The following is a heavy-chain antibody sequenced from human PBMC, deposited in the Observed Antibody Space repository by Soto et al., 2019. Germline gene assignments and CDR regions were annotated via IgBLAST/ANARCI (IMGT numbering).Heavy chain of an antibody. CDR2: IYYSGST. J-gene: IGHJ2*01. D-gene: IGHD6-13*01. Sequence: QVQLQESGPGLVKPSETLFLTCTVSGGSISSYYWSWIRQPPGKGLEWIGYIYYSGSTNYNPSLKSRVTISVDTSKNQFSLKLSSVTAADTAVYYCARLTPPGSSSCYPAWYFDLWGRGTPVTLSS. CDR3: ARLTPPGSSSCYPAWYFDL. V-gene: IGHV4-59*08. CDR1: GGSISSYY.